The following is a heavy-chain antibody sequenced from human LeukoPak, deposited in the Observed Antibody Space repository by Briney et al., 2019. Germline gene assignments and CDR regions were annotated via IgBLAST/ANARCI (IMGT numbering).Heavy chain of an antibody. CDR1: GDSISSGDYY. CDR3: ARAASGRDGYNYYFDY. CDR2: IYTSGST. J-gene: IGHJ4*02. D-gene: IGHD5-24*01. V-gene: IGHV4-61*02. Sequence: MTSETLSLTCTVSGDSISSGDYYWSWIRQPAGKGLEWIGRIYTSGSTNYNPSLESRITISVDTSKNQFSLKLNSVTAADTAVYYCARAASGRDGYNYYFDYWGQGTLVTVSS.